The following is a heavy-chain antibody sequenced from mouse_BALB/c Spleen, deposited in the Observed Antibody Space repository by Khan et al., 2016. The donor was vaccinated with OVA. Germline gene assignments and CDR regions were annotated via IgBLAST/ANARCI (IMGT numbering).Heavy chain of an antibody. CDR3: ARLAYYYDSEWFAY. D-gene: IGHD1-1*01. CDR1: GFTFSTYG. CDR2: ISTGGHYT. Sequence: EVHLVESGGDLVEPGGSLKLSCAASGFTFSTYGMSWVRQTPDKRLEWVATISTGGHYTYYPDSVRGRFTISRDNAKNTLYMQMTSLKSDDTAMFYCARLAYYYDSEWFAYWGQGTLVTVSA. V-gene: IGHV5-6*01. J-gene: IGHJ3*01.